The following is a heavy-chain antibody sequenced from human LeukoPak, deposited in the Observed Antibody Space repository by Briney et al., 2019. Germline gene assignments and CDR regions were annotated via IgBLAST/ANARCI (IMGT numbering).Heavy chain of an antibody. Sequence: ASVTVSCKVSGYTLTELSMHWVRQAPGKGLEWMGGFDPEDGETIYAQKFQGRVTMTEDTSTDTAYMELSSLRSEDTAVYYCATWGWSTGNYFDYWGQGSLVTVSS. D-gene: IGHD3-9*01. CDR1: GYTLTELS. V-gene: IGHV1-24*01. CDR2: FDPEDGET. J-gene: IGHJ4*02. CDR3: ATWGWSTGNYFDY.